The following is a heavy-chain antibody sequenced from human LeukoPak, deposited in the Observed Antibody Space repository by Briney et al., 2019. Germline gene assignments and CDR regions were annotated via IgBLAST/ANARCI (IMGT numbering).Heavy chain of an antibody. CDR1: GYTLTEIS. D-gene: IGHD6-19*01. J-gene: IGHJ4*02. V-gene: IGHV1-24*01. Sequence: ASVKVSCKVSGYTLTEISMHWVRQAPGKGLEWMGGFDPEDGETIYAQKFQRRVTMTEDTSTDTAYMEVSSLRSEDTAVYYCTTTKETGGWWGGHYFDYWGQGTLVTVSS. CDR2: FDPEDGET. CDR3: TTTKETGGWWGGHYFDY.